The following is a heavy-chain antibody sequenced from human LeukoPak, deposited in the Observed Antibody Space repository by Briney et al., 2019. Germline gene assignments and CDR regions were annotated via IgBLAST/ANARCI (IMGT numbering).Heavy chain of an antibody. D-gene: IGHD6-6*01. CDR2: IKHDESEK. Sequence: PGGSLRLSCAASGFSFNSDWMDWVRQAPGKGLEWVANIKHDESEKNYLDSVKGRFTVSRDNAKNTLYLQVNNLRAEDTAVYYCARGPNSNWSGLDFWGQGTLLTVSS. CDR1: GFSFNSDW. CDR3: ARGPNSNWSGLDF. J-gene: IGHJ4*02. V-gene: IGHV3-7*01.